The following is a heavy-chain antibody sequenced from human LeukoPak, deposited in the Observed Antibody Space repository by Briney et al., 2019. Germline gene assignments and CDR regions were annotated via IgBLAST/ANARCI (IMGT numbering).Heavy chain of an antibody. Sequence: PSETLSLTCTISGGSISSYYWSWIRQPPGKGLEWIGYIYYSGSTNYNPSLKSRVTISVGTSKNQFSLKLSSVTAADTAVYYCARRTGWMDAFDIWGQGTMVTVSS. J-gene: IGHJ3*02. CDR3: ARRTGWMDAFDI. CDR2: IYYSGST. CDR1: GGSISSYY. V-gene: IGHV4-59*08. D-gene: IGHD5-12*01.